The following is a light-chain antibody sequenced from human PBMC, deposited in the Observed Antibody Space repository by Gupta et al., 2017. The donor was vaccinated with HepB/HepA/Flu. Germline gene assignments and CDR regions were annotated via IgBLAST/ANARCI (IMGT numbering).Light chain of an antibody. CDR2: GAS. CDR1: QSVSSNY. J-gene: IGKJ3*01. CDR3: QQYGSSPLFT. Sequence: EIVLTQSPGALSLSPGERATFSCRASQSVSSNYLAWYQQKPGQAPRLLIYGASSRATGIPDRFSGSGSGTDFTLTISGREPEDCAVYYCQQYGSSPLFTFGHGTKVNIK. V-gene: IGKV3-20*01.